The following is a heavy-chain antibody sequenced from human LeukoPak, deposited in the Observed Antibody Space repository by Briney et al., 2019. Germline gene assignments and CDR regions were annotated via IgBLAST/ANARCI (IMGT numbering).Heavy chain of an antibody. CDR2: IYSGGST. J-gene: IGHJ4*02. D-gene: IGHD1-26*01. CDR1: GFTLSSNY. CDR3: ARIVGATTPDY. Sequence: PGGSLRLSCAASGFTLSSNYMSWVRQAPGKGLEWVSVIYSGGSTYYPDSVKCRFTISRDNSKHTLYLQMNSLRAEDTAVYYCARIVGATTPDYWGQGTLVTVSS. V-gene: IGHV3-53*01.